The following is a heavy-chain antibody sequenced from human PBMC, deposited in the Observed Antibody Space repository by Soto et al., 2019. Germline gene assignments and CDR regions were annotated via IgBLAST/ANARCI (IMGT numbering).Heavy chain of an antibody. CDR1: GFTFSNAL. CDR2: IKSKTDGGTT. J-gene: IGHJ6*03. D-gene: IGHD2-2*01. CDR3: ARDAIDIVVVPAAMIYYYYYMDV. V-gene: IGHV3-15*07. Sequence: GGSLRLSCAASGFTFSNALMNWVRQAPGKGLGWVGRIKSKTDGGTTDYAAPVKGRFTISRDDSKNTLYLQMNSLKTEDTAVYYCARDAIDIVVVPAAMIYYYYYMDVWGKGTTVTVSS.